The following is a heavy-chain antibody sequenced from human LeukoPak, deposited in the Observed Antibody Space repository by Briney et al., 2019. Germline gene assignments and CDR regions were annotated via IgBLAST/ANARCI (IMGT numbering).Heavy chain of an antibody. V-gene: IGHV4-38-2*02. Sequence: SETLSLTCTVSGYSISSGYYWGWIRQPPGKGLEWIGSIYHSGRTFYNPSLKSRVTISVDTSKNQFSLKLTSVTAADTAVYYCARGSPSYYYASGPDYWGQGALVTVSS. J-gene: IGHJ4*02. CDR2: IYHSGRT. CDR3: ARGSPSYYYASGPDY. CDR1: GYSISSGYY. D-gene: IGHD3-10*01.